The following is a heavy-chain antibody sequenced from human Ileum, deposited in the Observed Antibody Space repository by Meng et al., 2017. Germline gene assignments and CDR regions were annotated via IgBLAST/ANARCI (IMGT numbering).Heavy chain of an antibody. J-gene: IGHJ3*02. CDR2: TYYRYKWDN. CDR1: GDSVSSNSAT. V-gene: IGHV6-1*01. CDR3: ARRNAFDI. Sequence: SETLSLTCAISGDSVSSNSATWNWIRQSPSRGLEWLGRTYYRYKWDNDYAVSVKSLITINPDTSKNQFSLQLNSGTPEETAVYYCARRNAFDIWGQGTMVTVSS.